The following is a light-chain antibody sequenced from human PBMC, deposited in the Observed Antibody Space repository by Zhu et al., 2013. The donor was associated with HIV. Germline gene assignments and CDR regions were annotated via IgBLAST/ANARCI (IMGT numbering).Light chain of an antibody. J-gene: IGKJ2*04. CDR3: QQYNNWCS. CDR2: AAS. Sequence: ETVMTQSPATLSVSPGERATLSCRASQSVSSNVAWYQQKPGQAPRLLIYAASTRATGIAARFSGSRSGTEFTLTISSLQPEDFAVYYCQQYNNWCSFGQGTKLEIK. V-gene: IGKV3-15*01. CDR1: QSVSSN.